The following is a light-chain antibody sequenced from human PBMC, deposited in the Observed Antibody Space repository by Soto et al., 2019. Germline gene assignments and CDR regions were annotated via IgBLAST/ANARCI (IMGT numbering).Light chain of an antibody. CDR2: AAS. CDR3: QQSYSTPGT. Sequence: DIHMTQSPSSLSASVGDRVTITCRASQSISSYLNWYQLKPGKAPKLLIYAASSLQSGVPSRFSGSGSGTDFTLTISSLQPEDFATYYCQQSYSTPGTFGQGTKVDIK. CDR1: QSISSY. V-gene: IGKV1-39*01. J-gene: IGKJ1*01.